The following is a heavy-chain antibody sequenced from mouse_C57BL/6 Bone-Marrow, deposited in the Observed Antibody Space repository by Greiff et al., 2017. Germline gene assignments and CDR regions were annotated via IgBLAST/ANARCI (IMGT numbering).Heavy chain of an antibody. Sequence: VQLLQPGTGLVKPGASVKLSCKASGYTFTSYCMHWVKQRPGQGLEWVGNINPRSGGTNYNEKLKSRATLTVDKSSSTVYMQVSSLTSEDTALYICAREDYNVDYWGQGTTLTVSS. D-gene: IGHD1-1*01. J-gene: IGHJ2*01. CDR3: AREDYNVDY. CDR2: INPRSGGT. V-gene: IGHV1-53*01. CDR1: GYTFTSYC.